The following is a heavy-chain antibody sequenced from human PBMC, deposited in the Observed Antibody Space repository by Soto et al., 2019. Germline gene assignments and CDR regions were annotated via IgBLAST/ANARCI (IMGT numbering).Heavy chain of an antibody. V-gene: IGHV1-69*02. CDR1: GGTFSSYT. J-gene: IGHJ6*02. D-gene: IGHD2-15*01. CDR2: IIPILGIA. Sequence: SVKVSCKASGGTFSSYTISWVRQAPGQGLEWMGRIIPILGIANYAQKFQGRVTITADKSTSTAYMELSSLKSEDTAVYYCAXGYCSXGSCERHYYXGMDVWGQGTTVTVSS. CDR3: AXGYCSXGSCERHYYXGMDV.